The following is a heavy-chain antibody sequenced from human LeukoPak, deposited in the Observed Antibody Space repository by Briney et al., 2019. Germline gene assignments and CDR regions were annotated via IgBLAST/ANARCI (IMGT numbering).Heavy chain of an antibody. Sequence: GGSLRLSCAASGFTFDTYAMSWVRQAPGKGLEWVSGLSGSGGSTYYADSVKGRFTISRDNAKNTLYLQMNSLRAEDTAVYYCAKGRCSGGSCYSRGFDYWGQGTLVTVSS. CDR3: AKGRCSGGSCYSRGFDY. J-gene: IGHJ4*02. CDR2: LSGSGGST. V-gene: IGHV3-23*01. CDR1: GFTFDTYA. D-gene: IGHD2-15*01.